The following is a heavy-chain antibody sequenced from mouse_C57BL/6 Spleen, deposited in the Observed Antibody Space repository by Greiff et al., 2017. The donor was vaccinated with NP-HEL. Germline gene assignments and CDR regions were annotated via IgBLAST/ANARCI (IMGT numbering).Heavy chain of an antibody. Sequence: VQLQQSGAELVRPGSSVKLSCKASGYTFTSYWMDWVKQRPGQGLEWIGNIYPSDSETHYNQKFKDKATLTVDKSSRTAYMQLSSLTSEDSAVYYCARREGYSNYLWFAYWGQGTLVTVSA. CDR2: IYPSDSET. CDR1: GYTFTSYW. D-gene: IGHD2-5*01. J-gene: IGHJ3*01. CDR3: ARREGYSNYLWFAY. V-gene: IGHV1-61*01.